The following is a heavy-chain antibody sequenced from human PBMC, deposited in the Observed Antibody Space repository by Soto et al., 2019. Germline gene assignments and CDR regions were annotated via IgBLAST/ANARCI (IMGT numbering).Heavy chain of an antibody. CDR1: GFIFRSYG. V-gene: IGHV3-33*01. D-gene: IGHD5-18*01. CDR2: IWNDGRDK. Sequence: GGSLRLSCAASGFIFRSYGMQWVRQAPGKGLEWLAVIWNDGRDKYYVDSVKGRFTVSRDNSKNTLYLEMNSLRVEDTAVYYCARGRGYNYGYFDYWGQGTLVTVSS. CDR3: ARGRGYNYGYFDY. J-gene: IGHJ4*02.